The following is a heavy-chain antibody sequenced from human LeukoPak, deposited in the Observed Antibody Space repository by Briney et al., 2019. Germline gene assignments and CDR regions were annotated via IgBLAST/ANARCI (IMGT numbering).Heavy chain of an antibody. D-gene: IGHD1-26*01. Sequence: GGFLRLSCAASGFTFSSYAMSWVRQAPGKGLEWVSAISGSGGSTYYADSVKGRFTISRDNSKNTLYLQMNSLRAEDTAVYYCAKDVVGATTYYFDYWGQGTLVTVSS. CDR3: AKDVVGATTYYFDY. CDR1: GFTFSSYA. V-gene: IGHV3-23*01. CDR2: ISGSGGST. J-gene: IGHJ4*02.